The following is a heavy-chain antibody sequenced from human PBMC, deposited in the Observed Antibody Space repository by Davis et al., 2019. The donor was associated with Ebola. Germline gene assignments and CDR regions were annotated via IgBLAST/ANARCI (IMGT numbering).Heavy chain of an antibody. J-gene: IGHJ4*02. Sequence: GESLKISCKSSGYSFTNCWIGWVRQLPGKGLEWMGIINPGYSETRYSPSFQGQVTISADKSISTASLQWSSLKASDTAMYYCARQRGGTASRYFDYWGQGTLVTVSS. V-gene: IGHV5-51*01. CDR1: GYSFTNCW. CDR3: ARQRGGTASRYFDY. CDR2: INPGYSET. D-gene: IGHD1-7*01.